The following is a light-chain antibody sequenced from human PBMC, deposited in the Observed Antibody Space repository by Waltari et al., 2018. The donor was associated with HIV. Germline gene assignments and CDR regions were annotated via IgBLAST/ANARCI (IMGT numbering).Light chain of an antibody. CDR3: CSYVTTGTWV. CDR1: RSDIGNYEL. V-gene: IGLV2-23*02. J-gene: IGLJ3*02. CDR2: EVN. Sequence: QSALTQPASVSASPGQSITIPCTGTRSDIGNYELVSWSQQRPGKAPKLMFYEVNKWPSWVSNRFSGSKSGITASLTISGLQAEDEADYYCCSYVTTGTWVFGGGTKLTVL.